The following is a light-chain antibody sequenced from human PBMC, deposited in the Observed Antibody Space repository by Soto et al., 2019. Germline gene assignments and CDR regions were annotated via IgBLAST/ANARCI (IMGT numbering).Light chain of an antibody. CDR3: QQYNDWPPYT. J-gene: IGKJ1*01. V-gene: IGKV3-15*01. Sequence: EIVMTQSPATLSVSPGERATLSCRASQSVSSNLVWYQQKPGQAPRLLIYETSTRATGVPARFSGSGSGTEFTLTISSLQSEDFAVYYCQQYNDWPPYTFGHGTKVEI. CDR2: ETS. CDR1: QSVSSN.